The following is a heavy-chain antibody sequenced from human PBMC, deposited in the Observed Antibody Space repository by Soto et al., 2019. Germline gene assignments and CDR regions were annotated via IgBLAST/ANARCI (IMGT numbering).Heavy chain of an antibody. Sequence: EVQLVESGGGLVKPGGSLRLSCAASGFTFSNAWMSWVRQAPGKGLEWVGRIKSKTDGGTKDYAAPVKGRFTISRDDSKNTLYLQMNSLKTEDTAVYYCTTGGPSWSGYDLDNYYGMDVWGQGTTVTVSS. CDR3: TTGGPSWSGYDLDNYYGMDV. CDR2: IKSKTDGGTK. D-gene: IGHD5-12*01. V-gene: IGHV3-15*01. J-gene: IGHJ6*02. CDR1: GFTFSNAW.